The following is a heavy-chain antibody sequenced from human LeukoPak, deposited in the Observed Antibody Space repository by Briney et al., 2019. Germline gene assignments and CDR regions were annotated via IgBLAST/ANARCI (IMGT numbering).Heavy chain of an antibody. V-gene: IGHV3-7*03. CDR3: AKDSNGWYQRGSNYFDY. CDR2: IKEDGTET. D-gene: IGHD6-19*01. Sequence: GGSLRLSCAASGFMFSSNWMSWVRLAPGKGLEWVANIKEDGTETYYVDSVKGRFTISGDNSKNTLYLQMNSLRAEDTAEYYCAKDSNGWYQRGSNYFDYWGQGTLVTVSS. CDR1: GFMFSSNW. J-gene: IGHJ4*02.